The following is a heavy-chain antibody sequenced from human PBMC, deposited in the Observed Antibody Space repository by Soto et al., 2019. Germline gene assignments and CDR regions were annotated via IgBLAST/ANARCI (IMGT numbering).Heavy chain of an antibody. CDR2: ISSSSSTI. CDR3: ASSQWRGHYFDY. V-gene: IGHV3-48*01. J-gene: IGHJ4*02. D-gene: IGHD6-19*01. CDR1: GFTVSSDD. Sequence: PAGSLRLSSVASGFTVSSDDMNWVCQAPGKGLEWLSYISSSSSTIYYADSVKGRFTISRDNAKNSLYLQMNSLRAEDTAVYYCASSQWRGHYFDYWGQGTLVTVSS.